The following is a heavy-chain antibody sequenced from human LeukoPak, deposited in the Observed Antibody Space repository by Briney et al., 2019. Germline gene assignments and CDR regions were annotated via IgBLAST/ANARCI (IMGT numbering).Heavy chain of an antibody. CDR2: IIPIFGTA. CDR3: ARGGLGYCSSTSCYDGNYFDY. D-gene: IGHD2-2*01. V-gene: IGHV1-69*01. Sequence: ASVKVSCKASGGTFSSYAISWVRQAPGQGLEWMGGIIPIFGTANYAQKFQGRVTITADESTSTAYMELSSLRSEDTAVYYCARGGLGYCSSTSCYDGNYFDYWGQGTLVTVPA. J-gene: IGHJ4*02. CDR1: GGTFSSYA.